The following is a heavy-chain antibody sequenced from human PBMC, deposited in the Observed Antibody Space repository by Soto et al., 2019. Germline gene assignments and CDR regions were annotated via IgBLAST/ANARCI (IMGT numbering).Heavy chain of an antibody. CDR2: ISTYNGDT. CDR1: GYTFTRSG. J-gene: IGHJ6*02. Sequence: GASVKVSCKASGYTFTRSGISWVRQAPGQGLEWMGWISTYNGDTNYAQTFQGRVTMTTDTSTSTVHMEVRSLRSDDTAVYYCAREDFGVVTSIMPPYYYYYGMDVWGQGTTVTVSS. CDR3: AREDFGVVTSIMPPYYYYYGMDV. V-gene: IGHV1-18*01. D-gene: IGHD3-3*01.